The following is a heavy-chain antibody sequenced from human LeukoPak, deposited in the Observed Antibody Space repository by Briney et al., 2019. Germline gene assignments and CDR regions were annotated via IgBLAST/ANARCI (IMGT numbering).Heavy chain of an antibody. V-gene: IGHV3-30*18. CDR1: GFTFSSYG. CDR3: AKDVWSATTVTSFDY. D-gene: IGHD4-17*01. CDR2: ISYDGSNK. Sequence: GGSLRLSCAASGFTFSSYGMHWVRQAPGKGLEWVAVISYDGSNKYYADSVKGRFTISRDNSKNTLYLQMNSLRAEDTAVYYCAKDVWSATTVTSFDYWGQGTLVTVSS. J-gene: IGHJ4*02.